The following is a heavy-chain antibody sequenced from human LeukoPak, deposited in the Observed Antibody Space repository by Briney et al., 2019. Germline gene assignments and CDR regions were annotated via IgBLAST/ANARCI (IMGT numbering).Heavy chain of an antibody. CDR3: AVYSSWYLSSGGFDC. V-gene: IGHV4-59*07. D-gene: IGHD6-13*01. J-gene: IGHJ4*02. Sequence: PSDPLSLTCTVSGDSMSIYYWSWTRQPPGKGREWSGYIYYSERTNYNPSLKSRVTISLDTSKNQFSLKLSSVTAADTAVYCCAVYSSWYLSSGGFDCWGQGTLVTVSS. CDR1: GDSMSIYY. CDR2: IYYSERT.